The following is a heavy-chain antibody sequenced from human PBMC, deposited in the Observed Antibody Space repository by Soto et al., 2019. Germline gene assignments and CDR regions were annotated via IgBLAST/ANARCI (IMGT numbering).Heavy chain of an antibody. CDR3: SIGGTEDTYVGCDY. J-gene: IGHJ4*02. CDR2: ISYDGSNK. D-gene: IGHD3-16*01. V-gene: IGHV3-30*03. CDR1: GFTFSNYG. Sequence: QVQLVESGGGVVQPGRSLRLSCAASGFTFSNYGMHWVRQAPGKGLEWVGVISYDGSNKYYADSVQGRFTISRDNSKNTLYLHMNSLRAEDTSVYYCSIGGTEDTYVGCDYGSQGTLVTVSS.